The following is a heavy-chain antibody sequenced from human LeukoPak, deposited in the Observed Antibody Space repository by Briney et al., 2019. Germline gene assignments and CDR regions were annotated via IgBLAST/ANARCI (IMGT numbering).Heavy chain of an antibody. V-gene: IGHV4-39*07. Sequence: SETLSLTCTVSVGSISTTSYYWGWIRQPPGRGLEWIGSIYYSGTTYYNPSLKSRVTISVDTSKNQFSLKLSSVTAADTAVYYCARDLGISRGYFDYWGQGTLVTVSS. CDR1: VGSISTTSYY. CDR2: IYYSGTT. CDR3: ARDLGISRGYFDY. D-gene: IGHD3-22*01. J-gene: IGHJ4*02.